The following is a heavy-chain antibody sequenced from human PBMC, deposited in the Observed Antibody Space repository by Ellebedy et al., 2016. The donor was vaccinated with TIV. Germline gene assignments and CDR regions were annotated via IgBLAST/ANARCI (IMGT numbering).Heavy chain of an antibody. CDR3: VKDIPRETTQNPTYFDY. D-gene: IGHD4-11*01. J-gene: IGHJ4*02. Sequence: SLKISCAASGFTFDDFAMHWVRQVPGKGLEWVAGITWNSGNIGYADSVRGRFTISRDNAQSSLYLQMNSLRTDDTAFYHCVKDIPRETTQNPTYFDYWGQGTLVTVSS. CDR1: GFTFDDFA. CDR2: ITWNSGNI. V-gene: IGHV3-9*01.